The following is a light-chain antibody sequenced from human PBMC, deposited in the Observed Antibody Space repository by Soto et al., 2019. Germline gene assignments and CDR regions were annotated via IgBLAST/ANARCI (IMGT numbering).Light chain of an antibody. J-gene: IGLJ2*01. Sequence: QSALTQPASVSGSPGQSITISCTGTSSDVGGYNYVSWYQQHPGKAPKLMIYDVSNRPSGVSNRFSGSKSGNTASLPISGLQAEYEADYYCSSYTSSSTLVFGRGTKLTVL. V-gene: IGLV2-14*01. CDR2: DVS. CDR1: SSDVGGYNY. CDR3: SSYTSSSTLV.